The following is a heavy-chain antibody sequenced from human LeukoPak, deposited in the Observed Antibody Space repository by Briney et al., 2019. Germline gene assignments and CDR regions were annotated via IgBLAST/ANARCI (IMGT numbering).Heavy chain of an antibody. Sequence: ASVKLSCKASGYTFTGYYMHWVRQAPGQGLEWMGWINPNSGGTNYAQKFQGRVTMTRDTSISTAYMELSRLRSDDTAVYYCARGLIAAAFLDWFDPWGQGTLVTVSS. CDR1: GYTFTGYY. D-gene: IGHD6-13*01. V-gene: IGHV1-2*02. CDR3: ARGLIAAAFLDWFDP. J-gene: IGHJ5*02. CDR2: INPNSGGT.